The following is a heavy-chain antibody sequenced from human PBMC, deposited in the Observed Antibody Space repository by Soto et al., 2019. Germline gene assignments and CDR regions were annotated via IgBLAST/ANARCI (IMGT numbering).Heavy chain of an antibody. CDR2: IWYDGSNK. D-gene: IGHD3-22*01. Sequence: GGSLRLSCAASGFTFSSYEMNWFRQAPGKGLEWVAVIWYDGSNKYYADSVKGRFTISRDNSKNTLYLQMNSLRAEDTAVYYCARDGNAYYYDSSGYPLYYYGMDVWGQGTTVTVSS. J-gene: IGHJ6*02. CDR3: ARDGNAYYYDSSGYPLYYYGMDV. CDR1: GFTFSSYE. V-gene: IGHV3-33*08.